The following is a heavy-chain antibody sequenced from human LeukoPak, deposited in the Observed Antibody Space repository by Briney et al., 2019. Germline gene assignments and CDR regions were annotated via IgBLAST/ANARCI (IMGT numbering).Heavy chain of an antibody. CDR1: GGSISSYF. V-gene: IGHV4-4*07. J-gene: IGHJ6*03. Sequence: SETLSLTCTVSGGSISSYFWTWIRQPAGKGLEWIGRIYSNGITNYNPSLKSRVTMSMDTSKKELSLKLSSVTAADTAIYYCASSSNFYYYYMDVWGKGTTVTVSS. CDR3: ASSSNFYYYYMDV. CDR2: IYSNGIT.